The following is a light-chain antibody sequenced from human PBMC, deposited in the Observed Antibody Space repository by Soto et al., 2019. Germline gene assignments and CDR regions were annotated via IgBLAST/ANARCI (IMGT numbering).Light chain of an antibody. CDR1: SSDVGSYNF. V-gene: IGLV2-23*02. Sequence: QSVLTQPASVSGSPGQSITISCTGASSDVGSYNFVSWYQQHPGKAPKLMIYEVSKRPSGVSNRFSGSKSGNTASLTISGLQAEDEADYYCCSYVGNSIYVFGTGTKLTVL. J-gene: IGLJ1*01. CDR3: CSYVGNSIYV. CDR2: EVS.